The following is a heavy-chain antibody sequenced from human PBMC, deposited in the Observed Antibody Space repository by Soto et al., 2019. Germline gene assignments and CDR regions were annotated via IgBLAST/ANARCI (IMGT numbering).Heavy chain of an antibody. CDR1: GYSFPAFW. Sequence: GESLKISCGASGYSFPAFWIGWVRQMPGKGLEWMGIIFPADSETRYSPSFQGQVTISADKPTSTAYLEWSSLKTSDTAMYYCARRGAGYNYDFWGQGTLVTVSS. J-gene: IGHJ4*02. V-gene: IGHV5-51*01. CDR2: IFPADSET. D-gene: IGHD5-12*01. CDR3: ARRGAGYNYDF.